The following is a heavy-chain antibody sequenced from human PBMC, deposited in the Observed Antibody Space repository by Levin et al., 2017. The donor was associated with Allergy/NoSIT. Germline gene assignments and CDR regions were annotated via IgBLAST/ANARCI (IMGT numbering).Heavy chain of an antibody. CDR1: GFTFSSYW. Sequence: GGSLRLSCAASGFTFSSYWMHWVRQAPGKGLVWVSRINSDGSSTSYADSVKGRFTISRDNAKNTLYLQMNSLRAEDTAVYYCARGMITFGGVIVDYWGQGTLVTVSS. V-gene: IGHV3-74*01. J-gene: IGHJ4*02. CDR3: ARGMITFGGVIVDY. CDR2: INSDGSST. D-gene: IGHD3-16*02.